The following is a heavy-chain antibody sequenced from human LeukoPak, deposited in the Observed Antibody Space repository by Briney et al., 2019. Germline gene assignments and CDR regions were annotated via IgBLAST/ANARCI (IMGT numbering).Heavy chain of an antibody. Sequence: GGSLRLSCAASGFTFSSYGMHWVRQAPGKGLEWVAVISYDGSNKYYADSVKGRFTISRDNSKNTLYLQMNSLRAEDTAVYYCAKGILPAAIGPYDAFDIRGQGTMVTVSS. V-gene: IGHV3-30*18. CDR1: GFTFSSYG. J-gene: IGHJ3*02. CDR3: AKGILPAAIGPYDAFDI. D-gene: IGHD2-2*02. CDR2: ISYDGSNK.